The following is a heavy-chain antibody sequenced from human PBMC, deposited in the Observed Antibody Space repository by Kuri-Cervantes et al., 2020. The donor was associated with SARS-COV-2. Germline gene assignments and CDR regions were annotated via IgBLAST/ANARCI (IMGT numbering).Heavy chain of an antibody. CDR3: ARDRITIFGRYHYGMDV. J-gene: IGHJ6*02. D-gene: IGHD3-3*01. CDR2: ISSSSSYI. V-gene: IGHV3-21*01. CDR1: GFTFSSYS. Sequence: GGSLRLSCAASGFTFSSYSMNWVRQAPGKGLEWVSSISSSSSYIYYADSVKGRFTISRDNAKNSLYLQMNSLRAEDTAVYYCARDRITIFGRYHYGMDVWGQGTTVTVSS.